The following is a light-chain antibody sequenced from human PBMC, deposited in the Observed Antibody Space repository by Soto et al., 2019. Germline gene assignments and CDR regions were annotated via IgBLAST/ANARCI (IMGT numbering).Light chain of an antibody. CDR1: QSVSSN. J-gene: IGKJ1*01. Sequence: EVVMTQSPATLSVSPGERATLSCRASQSVSSNLAWYQQKPGQAPRLLIYAASTRATGIPARFSGSGSGTEFTLTISSLQSEEFAVYFCQQYNNWWTFGQGTKVETK. V-gene: IGKV3-15*01. CDR3: QQYNNWWT. CDR2: AAS.